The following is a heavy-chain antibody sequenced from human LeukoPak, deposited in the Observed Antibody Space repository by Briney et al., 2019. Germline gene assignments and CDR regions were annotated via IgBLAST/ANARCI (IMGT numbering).Heavy chain of an antibody. V-gene: IGHV1-69*13. CDR2: IIPIFGTA. J-gene: IGHJ6*02. Sequence: GASVTVSCKASGGTFSSYAISWVRQAPGQGLEWMGGIIPIFGTANYAQKFQGRVTITADESTSTAYMELSSLRSEDTAVYCCARTMNSGWDYYYYGMDVWGQGTMVTVSS. CDR3: ARTMNSGWDYYYYGMDV. D-gene: IGHD6-19*01. CDR1: GGTFSSYA.